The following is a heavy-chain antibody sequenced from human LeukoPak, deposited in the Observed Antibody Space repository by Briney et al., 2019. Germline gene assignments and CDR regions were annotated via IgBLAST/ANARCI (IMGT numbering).Heavy chain of an antibody. CDR3: ARQKYYDILTATNYYFDY. D-gene: IGHD3-9*01. Sequence: PGGSLRLSCAASGFTFSSYAMSWVRQAPGKGLEWVSGISGSGANTYYADSVKGRFTISRDNAKNSLYLQMNSLRAEDTAVYYCARQKYYDILTATNYYFDYWGQGTLVTVSS. V-gene: IGHV3-23*01. CDR1: GFTFSSYA. J-gene: IGHJ4*02. CDR2: ISGSGANT.